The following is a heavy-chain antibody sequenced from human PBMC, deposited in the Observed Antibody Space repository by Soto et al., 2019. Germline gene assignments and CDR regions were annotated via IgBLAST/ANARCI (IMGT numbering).Heavy chain of an antibody. Sequence: ASVKGYCTASGYTFTSYDINWVRQATGKGLEWMGWMNPNSGNTGYAQKFQLRVTRTRNTSISTAYMEPSSLRSADTAVYDCARVGTLSASYGMDGWGQGTTV. D-gene: IGHD1-26*01. CDR1: GYTFTSYD. J-gene: IGHJ6*02. CDR2: MNPNSGNT. V-gene: IGHV1-8*01. CDR3: ARVGTLSASYGMDG.